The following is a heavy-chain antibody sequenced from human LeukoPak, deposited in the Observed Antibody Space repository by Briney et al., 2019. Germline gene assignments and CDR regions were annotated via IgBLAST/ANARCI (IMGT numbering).Heavy chain of an antibody. J-gene: IGHJ4*02. CDR1: GGFISSGSCY. V-gene: IGHV4-61*02. D-gene: IGHD1-26*01. CDR3: ARSCELPTN. Sequence: SQTLSLTCTGSGGFISSGSCYWSCIPQPAGKGLEGIGRICTSGRTNYNPSLNRPVNISLDQSENHFSPTHNHATAADTAVYYCARSCELPTNWGQGTLVTVSS. CDR2: ICTSGRT.